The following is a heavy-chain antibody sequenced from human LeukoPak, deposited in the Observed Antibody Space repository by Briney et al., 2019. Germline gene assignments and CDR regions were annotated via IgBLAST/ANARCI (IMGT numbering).Heavy chain of an antibody. J-gene: IGHJ5*02. CDR2: VYHSGST. V-gene: IGHV4-38-2*01. CDR3: AVKRAYTFWFAD. CDR1: GYSISSGSY. D-gene: IGHD5-18*01. Sequence: SETLSLTCDVSGYSISSGSYCGWIRQPPGKGLEWIGSVYHSGSTYYEPSLKSRVTISVDTSKNQFSLNLKSVTAADTATYYCAVKRAYTFWFADWGQGTLVTVSS.